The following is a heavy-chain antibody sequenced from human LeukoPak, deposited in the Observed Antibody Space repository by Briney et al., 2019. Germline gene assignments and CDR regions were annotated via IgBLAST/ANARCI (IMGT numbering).Heavy chain of an antibody. CDR2: MFHSGST. CDR1: GYSISSGHY. J-gene: IGHJ4*02. CDR3: ARAGTNLGDYDY. V-gene: IGHV4-38-2*02. Sequence: SETLSLTCTVSGYSISSGHYWAWIRQSPEKGLEWIASMFHSGSTYYNPSLKSRVTTSADKSKNEFSLKLSSVTAADTAVYYCARAGTNLGDYDYWGQGTLVTVSS. D-gene: IGHD4-17*01.